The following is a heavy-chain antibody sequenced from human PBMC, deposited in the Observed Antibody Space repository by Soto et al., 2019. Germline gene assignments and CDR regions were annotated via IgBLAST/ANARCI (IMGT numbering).Heavy chain of an antibody. Sequence: GGSLRLSCAASGFTFSSYGMHWVRQAPGKGLEWVAVISYDGSNKYYADSVKGRFTISRDNSKNTLYLQMNSLRAEDTAVYYCAKERGYSYGYEYYYYGMDVWGQGTTVTVSS. D-gene: IGHD5-18*01. V-gene: IGHV3-30*18. CDR3: AKERGYSYGYEYYYYGMDV. CDR2: ISYDGSNK. J-gene: IGHJ6*02. CDR1: GFTFSSYG.